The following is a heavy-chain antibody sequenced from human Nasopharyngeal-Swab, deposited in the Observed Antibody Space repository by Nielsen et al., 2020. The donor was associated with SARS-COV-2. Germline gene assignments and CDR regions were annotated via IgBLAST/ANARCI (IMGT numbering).Heavy chain of an antibody. Sequence: LKISCAASGFSFDDYAMHWVRQPPGKGLEWVSRISWNSGNKHYADSVKGRLTISRDNAKNSLYLQMNSLRTEDTALYYCAKDTETGEGIFLWEGGMDVWGQGTTVTVSS. D-gene: IGHD3-10*01. CDR2: ISWNSGNK. CDR3: AKDTETGEGIFLWEGGMDV. CDR1: GFSFDDYA. J-gene: IGHJ6*02. V-gene: IGHV3-9*01.